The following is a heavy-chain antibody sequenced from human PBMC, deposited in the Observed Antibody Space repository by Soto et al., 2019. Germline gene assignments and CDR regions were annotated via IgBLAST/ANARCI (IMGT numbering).Heavy chain of an antibody. Sequence: EVQLLESGGGLVQPGGSLRLSCAASGVTFSSYAMSWVRQAPGKGLEWVSAISGSGGSTYYADSVKGRFTISRDNSKNTLYLQMNSLRAEDTAVYYCAKVKVGYYYDSSGSLFDYWGQGTLVTVSS. CDR3: AKVKVGYYYDSSGSLFDY. D-gene: IGHD3-22*01. V-gene: IGHV3-23*01. J-gene: IGHJ4*02. CDR1: GVTFSSYA. CDR2: ISGSGGST.